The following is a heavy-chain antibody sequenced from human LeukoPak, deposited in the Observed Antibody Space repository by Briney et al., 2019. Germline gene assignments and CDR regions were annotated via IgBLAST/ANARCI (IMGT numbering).Heavy chain of an antibody. CDR2: ISYDGSNK. CDR1: GFTFSSYG. V-gene: IGHV3-30*18. CDR3: AKENSGSYYEPTGYFDY. D-gene: IGHD1-26*01. J-gene: IGHJ4*02. Sequence: PGGSLRLSCAASGFTFSSYGMHWVRQAPGKGLEWVAVISYDGSNKYYADSVKGRFTISRDNSKNTLYLQMNSLRAEDTAVYYCAKENSGSYYEPTGYFDYWGQGTLVTVSS.